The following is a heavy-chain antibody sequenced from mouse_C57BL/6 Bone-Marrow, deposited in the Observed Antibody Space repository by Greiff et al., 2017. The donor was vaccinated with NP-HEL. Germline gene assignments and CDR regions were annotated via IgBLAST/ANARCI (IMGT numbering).Heavy chain of an antibody. CDR3: ARDRWFWYFDV. Sequence: VQLQQSGPGLVKPSQSLSLTCSVTGYSITSGYYWNWIRQFPGNKLEWMGYISYDGSNNYNPSLKNRISITRDTSKNQFFLKLNSVTTEDTATYYCARDRWFWYFDVWGTGTTVTVSS. CDR2: ISYDGSN. V-gene: IGHV3-6*01. J-gene: IGHJ1*03. CDR1: GYSITSGYY. D-gene: IGHD2-3*01.